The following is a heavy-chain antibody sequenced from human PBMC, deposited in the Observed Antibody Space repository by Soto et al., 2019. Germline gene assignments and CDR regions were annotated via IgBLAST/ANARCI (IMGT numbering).Heavy chain of an antibody. Sequence: PVGSLRLSCAASGFTFSSYAMSWVRQAPGKGLEWVSAISGSGGSTYYADSVKGRFTISRDNSKNTLYLQMNSLRAEDTAVYHCAKDYGLDRAYYFDYWGQGTLVTVSS. CDR1: GFTFSSYA. CDR2: ISGSGGST. CDR3: AKDYGLDRAYYFDY. V-gene: IGHV3-23*01. J-gene: IGHJ4*02. D-gene: IGHD3-10*01.